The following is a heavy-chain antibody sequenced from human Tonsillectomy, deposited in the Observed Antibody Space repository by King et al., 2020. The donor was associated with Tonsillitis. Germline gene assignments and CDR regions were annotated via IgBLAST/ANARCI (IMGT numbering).Heavy chain of an antibody. Sequence: VQLVESGGGVVQPGRSLTLSCAASGFTFSSYAMHWVRQAPGKGLEWVAVISYDGSIKYYADSVKGRFTISRDNSKNTLYLQMNSLRAEDTAVYYCAREGGGCQGDCGYYYYGMDVWGQGTTVTVSS. CDR3: AREGGGCQGDCGYYYYGMDV. CDR2: ISYDGSIK. J-gene: IGHJ6*02. CDR1: GFTFSSYA. D-gene: IGHD2-21*02. V-gene: IGHV3-30*04.